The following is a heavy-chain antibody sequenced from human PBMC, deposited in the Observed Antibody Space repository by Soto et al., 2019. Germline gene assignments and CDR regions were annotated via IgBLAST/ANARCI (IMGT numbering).Heavy chain of an antibody. D-gene: IGHD3-22*01. Sequence: QVQLVQSGAEVKKPGSSVKVSCKASGGTFSSYAISWVRQAPGQGLEWMGGIIPIFGTANYAQKFQGRVTITADESTSTAYRELSSLRSEDTAVYYCARDRAPTYYCDRSGQIRAFDIWGQGTMVTVSS. CDR2: IIPIFGTA. J-gene: IGHJ3*02. CDR1: GGTFSSYA. CDR3: ARDRAPTYYCDRSGQIRAFDI. V-gene: IGHV1-69*01.